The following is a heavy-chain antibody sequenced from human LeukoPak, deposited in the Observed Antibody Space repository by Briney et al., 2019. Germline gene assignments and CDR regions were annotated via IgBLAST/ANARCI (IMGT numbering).Heavy chain of an antibody. CDR2: IVVGSGNA. D-gene: IGHD3-16*01. CDR3: AADRSGGYYGMDV. Sequence: GTSVKVSCKASGFTFTSSAMQWVRQARGQRLEWIGWIVVGSGNANYAQKFQERVTITRDMSTSTAYMELSSLRSEDTAVYYCAADRSGGYYGMDVWGQGTTVTVSS. V-gene: IGHV1-58*02. CDR1: GFTFTSSA. J-gene: IGHJ6*02.